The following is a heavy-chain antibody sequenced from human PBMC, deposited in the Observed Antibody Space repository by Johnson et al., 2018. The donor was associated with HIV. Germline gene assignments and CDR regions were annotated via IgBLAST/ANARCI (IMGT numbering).Heavy chain of an antibody. CDR1: RLTVSSNY. V-gene: IGHV3-66*01. CDR3: AKVVTSSSSWQDDAFDI. Sequence: VQLVESGGGLVQPGGSLRLSCAASRLTVSSNYMTWVRQAPGQGLEWVSVLTSGGDTWYADSVTGRFTISRDNSKNALYLHMKALRAEDTAVYYCAKVVTSSSSWQDDAFDIWGQGTVVTVSS. J-gene: IGHJ3*02. D-gene: IGHD6-13*01. CDR2: LTSGGDT.